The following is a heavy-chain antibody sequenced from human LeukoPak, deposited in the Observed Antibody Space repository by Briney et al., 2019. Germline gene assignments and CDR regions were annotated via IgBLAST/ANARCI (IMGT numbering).Heavy chain of an antibody. J-gene: IGHJ4*02. CDR2: MHTSGST. CDR1: GGSISGYY. Sequence: SETLSLTCTVSGGSISGYYWNWIRQPAGKGLEWIGRMHTSGSTNHNPSLKSRITMSVDRSKNQFSLKLSSVTAADTAVYYCARDSGSGWYDYWGQGTLVTVSS. CDR3: ARDSGSGWYDY. V-gene: IGHV4-4*07. D-gene: IGHD6-19*01.